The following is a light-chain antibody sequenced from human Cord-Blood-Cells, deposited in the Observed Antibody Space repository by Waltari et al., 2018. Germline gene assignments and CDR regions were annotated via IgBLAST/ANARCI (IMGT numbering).Light chain of an antibody. J-gene: IGKJ4*01. V-gene: IGKV3-11*01. CDR2: DAS. Sequence: EIVLTQSPATLSLSKGERAHLSCMASNIVSSNLAWYPQKPGQAPRLLIYDASSSATGIPARFSGSGSGTDFTLTISSLEPEDFAVYYCQQRSNWPLTFGGGTKVEIK. CDR1: NIVSSN. CDR3: QQRSNWPLT.